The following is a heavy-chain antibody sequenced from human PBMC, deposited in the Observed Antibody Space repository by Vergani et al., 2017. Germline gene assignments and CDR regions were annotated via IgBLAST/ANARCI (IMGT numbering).Heavy chain of an antibody. J-gene: IGHJ5*02. V-gene: IGHV4-39*01. CDR2: IYYSGST. D-gene: IGHD1-7*01. Sequence: QLQLQESGPGLVKPSETLSLTCTVSGGSISSSSYYWGWIRQPPGKGLEWIGSIYYSGSTYYNPSLKSRVTISVDTSKNQFSLKLSSVTAADTAVYYCARLIFLEDWNYDWFDPWGQGTLVTVSS. CDR1: GGSISSSSYY. CDR3: ARLIFLEDWNYDWFDP.